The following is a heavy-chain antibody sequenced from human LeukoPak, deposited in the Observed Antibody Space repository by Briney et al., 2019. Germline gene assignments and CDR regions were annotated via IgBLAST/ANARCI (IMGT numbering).Heavy chain of an antibody. J-gene: IGHJ2*01. CDR2: IYYSGST. Sequence: SETLSLTCTVSGGSISSGGYYWSWIRQHPGKGLEWTGYIYYSGSTYYNPSLKSRVTISVDTSKNQFSLKLSSVTAADTAVYYCARSSYDILTGYYLSTYWYFDLWGRGTLVTVSS. CDR1: GGSISSGGYY. D-gene: IGHD3-9*01. V-gene: IGHV4-31*03. CDR3: ARSSYDILTGYYLSTYWYFDL.